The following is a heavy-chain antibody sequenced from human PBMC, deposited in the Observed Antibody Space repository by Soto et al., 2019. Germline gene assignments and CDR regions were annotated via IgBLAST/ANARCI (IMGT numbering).Heavy chain of an antibody. CDR1: GFTFSNYV. Sequence: QVQLVESGGGVVQPGRSLRLSCAASGFTFSNYVMHWVRQAPGKGLEWVAVISYDGNSKHYADSVKGRFTISRDNSKSTLYVQMNSLRAEDTAVYYCARSYCGDDCALDHWGQGTLVTVSS. V-gene: IGHV3-30-3*01. CDR3: ARSYCGDDCALDH. CDR2: ISYDGNSK. J-gene: IGHJ4*02. D-gene: IGHD2-21*02.